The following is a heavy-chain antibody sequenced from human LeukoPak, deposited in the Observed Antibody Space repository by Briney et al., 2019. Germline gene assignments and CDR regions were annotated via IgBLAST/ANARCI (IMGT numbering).Heavy chain of an antibody. CDR1: GFTFSSYW. J-gene: IGHJ4*02. V-gene: IGHV3-74*01. CDR3: VSWGYCSGSSCYFDY. CDR2: INSDGSST. D-gene: IGHD2-15*01. Sequence: GGSLRLSCAASGFTFSSYWMHWVRQAPGKGLVWVSRINSDGSSTSYADSVKGRFTISRDNSKNTLYLQMNSLRAEDTAVYYCVSWGYCSGSSCYFDYWGQGTLVTVSS.